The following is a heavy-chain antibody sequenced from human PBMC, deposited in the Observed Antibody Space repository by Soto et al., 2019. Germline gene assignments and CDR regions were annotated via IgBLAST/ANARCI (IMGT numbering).Heavy chain of an antibody. J-gene: IGHJ4*02. D-gene: IGHD3-10*01. CDR1: GFPFSTYA. V-gene: IGHV3-23*01. CDR3: AKQRAGYGSGSDTFYFDF. Sequence: GGSLRLSCSTSGFPFSTYAMNWVSQAPGKRLQWVSALSGSGGTTYYADSVRGRFTISRDNSKNTLFLQMSSLRAEDTALYYCAKQRAGYGSGSDTFYFDFWGQGTLVTVSS. CDR2: LSGSGGTT.